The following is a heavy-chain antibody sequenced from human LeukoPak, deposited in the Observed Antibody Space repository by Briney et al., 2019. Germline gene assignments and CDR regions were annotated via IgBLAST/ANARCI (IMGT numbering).Heavy chain of an antibody. Sequence: GGSLRLSCAASGFTFSNYVMSWVRQAPGKGLEWVSAISGSGGSTYYADSVKGRFTISRDNSKNTLYLQMNSLRAEDTAVYYCAKDRSYGLRRYYFDYWGQGTLVTVSS. J-gene: IGHJ4*02. V-gene: IGHV3-23*01. CDR3: AKDRSYGLRRYYFDY. CDR2: ISGSGGST. CDR1: GFTFSNYV. D-gene: IGHD5-18*01.